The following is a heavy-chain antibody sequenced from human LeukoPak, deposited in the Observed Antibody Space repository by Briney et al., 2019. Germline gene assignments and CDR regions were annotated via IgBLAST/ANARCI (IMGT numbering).Heavy chain of an antibody. J-gene: IGHJ4*02. D-gene: IGHD2-8*01. V-gene: IGHV3-48*01. CDR1: GFTFSRYS. Sequence: GSLRLSCAASGFTFSRYSMNWVRQAPGKGLEWVSYISSSSRTMYYADSVKGRFTISRDDSKNTLYLQMNSLKTEDTAVYYCTTEFDGLHLWGQGTLVTVSS. CDR2: ISSSSRTM. CDR3: TTEFDGLHL.